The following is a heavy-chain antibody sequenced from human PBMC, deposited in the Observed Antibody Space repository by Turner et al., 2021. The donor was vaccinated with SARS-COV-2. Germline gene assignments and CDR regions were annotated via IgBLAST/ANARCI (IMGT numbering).Heavy chain of an antibody. CDR2: VSYDGSNK. CDR1: GFTFSSYA. CDR3: ARDGGSFWGDLAWGGYYYYAMDV. J-gene: IGHJ6*02. V-gene: IGHV3-30*04. D-gene: IGHD3-3*01. Sequence: QVQLVESGGGVVQPGRSLRLSCAASGFTFSSYAMHWVPQAPGKGLEWVAVVSYDGSNKYDADSVKGRFTISRDNSKNTLYLQMNSLGAEDTAVYYCARDGGSFWGDLAWGGYYYYAMDVWGQGTTVTVSS.